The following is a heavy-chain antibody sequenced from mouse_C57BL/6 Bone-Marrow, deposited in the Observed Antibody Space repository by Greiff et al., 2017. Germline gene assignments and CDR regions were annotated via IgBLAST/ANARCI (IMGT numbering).Heavy chain of an antibody. CDR2: IWSGGST. CDR3: ARNGYDEDRYAMDY. V-gene: IGHV2-2*01. D-gene: IGHD2-12*01. Sequence: VQLQESGPGLVQPSQSLSITCTVSGFSLTSYGVHWVRQSPGKGLEWLGVIWSGGSTDYNAAFISRLSISKDNSKSQVFFKMNSLQADDTAIYYCARNGYDEDRYAMDYWGQGTSVTVSS. J-gene: IGHJ4*01. CDR1: GFSLTSYG.